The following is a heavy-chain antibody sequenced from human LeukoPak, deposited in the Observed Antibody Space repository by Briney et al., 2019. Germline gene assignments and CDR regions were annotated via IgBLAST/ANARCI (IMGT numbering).Heavy chain of an antibody. D-gene: IGHD2-2*01. CDR2: MNPSSGST. CDR3: ARGRSAMRMDV. CDR1: GYTFTSYD. J-gene: IGHJ6*04. V-gene: IGHV1-8*03. Sequence: ASVKVSCKASGYTFTSYDINWVRQATGQGLEWMGWMNPSSGSTAYAQKFQGRVTITRDTSISTAYMERSTLRSEDTAVYYCARGRSAMRMDVWGKGTTVTVSS.